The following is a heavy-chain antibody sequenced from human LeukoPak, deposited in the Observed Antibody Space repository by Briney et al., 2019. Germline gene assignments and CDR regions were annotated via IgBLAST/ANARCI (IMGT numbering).Heavy chain of an antibody. CDR1: GFTFSSYA. CDR2: ISGSGGST. V-gene: IGHV3-23*01. CDR3: AKFYDSSGYYPNDPFDY. D-gene: IGHD3-22*01. J-gene: IGHJ4*02. Sequence: PGGSLRLSCAASGFTFSSYAMSWVRQAPGKGLEWVSAISGSGGSTYYADSVKGRFTISRDNSKNTLYLQMNSLRAEDTAVNYCAKFYDSSGYYPNDPFDYWGQGTLVTVSS.